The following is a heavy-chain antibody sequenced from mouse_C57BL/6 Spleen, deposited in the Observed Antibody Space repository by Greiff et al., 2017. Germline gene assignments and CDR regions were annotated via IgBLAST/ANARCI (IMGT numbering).Heavy chain of an antibody. CDR3: AGLCDYGPFDY. V-gene: IGHV1-81*01. Sequence: QVHVKQPGAELARPGASVKLSCKASGYTFTSYGISWVKQRTGQGLEWIGEIYPRSGNTYYNEKFKGKATLTADKSSSTAYMVLRSLTSEDSAVYFCAGLCDYGPFDYGGQGTTLTVSS. J-gene: IGHJ2*01. CDR2: IYPRSGNT. D-gene: IGHD2-4*01. CDR1: GYTFTSYG.